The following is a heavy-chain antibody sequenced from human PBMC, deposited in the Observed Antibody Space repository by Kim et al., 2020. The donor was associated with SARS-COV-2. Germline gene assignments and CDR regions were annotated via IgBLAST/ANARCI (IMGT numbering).Heavy chain of an antibody. CDR2: IWYDGSNK. V-gene: IGHV3-33*01. CDR3: ARGISGAYGMDV. J-gene: IGHJ6*02. D-gene: IGHD1-26*01. Sequence: GGSLRLSCAASGFTFSSYGMHWVRQAPDKGLEWVAVIWYDGSNKYYADSVKGRFTISRDNSKNTLYLQMNSLRAEDTAVYYCARGISGAYGMDVWGQGTTVTVSS. CDR1: GFTFSSYG.